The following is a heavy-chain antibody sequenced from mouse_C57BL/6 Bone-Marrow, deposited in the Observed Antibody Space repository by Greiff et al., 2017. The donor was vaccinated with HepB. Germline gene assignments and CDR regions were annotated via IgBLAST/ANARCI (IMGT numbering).Heavy chain of an antibody. V-gene: IGHV1-69*01. CDR1: GYTFTSYW. CDR3: AREGIQLRLDY. J-gene: IGHJ2*01. D-gene: IGHD3-2*02. Sequence: QVQLQQPGAELVMPGASVKLSCKASGYTFTSYWMHWVKQRPGQGLEWIGEIDPSDSYTNYNQKFKGKSTLTVDKSSSTAYMQRSSLTSEDSAVYYCAREGIQLRLDYWGQGTTLTVSS. CDR2: IDPSDSYT.